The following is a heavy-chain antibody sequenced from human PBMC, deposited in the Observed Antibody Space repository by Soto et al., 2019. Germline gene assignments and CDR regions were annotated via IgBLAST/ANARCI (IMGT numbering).Heavy chain of an antibody. Sequence: GGSLRLSCAASGFTFDDYAMHWVRQAPGKGLEWVSGISWNSGSIGYAGSVKGRFTISRDNAKNSLYLQMNSLRAEDTALYYCAKLGYCSGGSCYSVGSLSNFDYWGQGTLVTVSS. CDR3: AKLGYCSGGSCYSVGSLSNFDY. CDR1: GFTFDDYA. J-gene: IGHJ4*02. D-gene: IGHD2-15*01. CDR2: ISWNSGSI. V-gene: IGHV3-9*01.